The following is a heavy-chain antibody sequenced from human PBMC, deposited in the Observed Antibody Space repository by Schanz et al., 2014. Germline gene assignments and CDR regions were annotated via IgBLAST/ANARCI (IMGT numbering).Heavy chain of an antibody. CDR1: EFTFSTDA. Sequence: DVHLLESGGGLVQPGGSLRLSCAASEFTFSTDAMSWVRQAPGKGLEWLSVISASGGDTYYADSVKGRFTISRDNSKSTLYVEMNSLRVEDTAVYYCAKTLFPGGTQTFGNWGRGTLXTVSS. CDR3: AKTLFPGGTQTFGN. V-gene: IGHV3-23*01. J-gene: IGHJ4*02. D-gene: IGHD2-8*02. CDR2: ISASGGDT.